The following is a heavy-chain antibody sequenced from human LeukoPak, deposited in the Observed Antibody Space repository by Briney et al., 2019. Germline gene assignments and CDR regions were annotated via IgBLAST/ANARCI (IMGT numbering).Heavy chain of an antibody. D-gene: IGHD5-12*01. J-gene: IGHJ4*02. CDR1: GVSISSGGYY. Sequence: SETLSLTCTVSGVSISSGGYYWGWLRQPPGKGLEWIGYIYYSGSTNYNPSLKSRVTISVDTSKNQFSLKLSSVTAADTAVYYCARGFRGGYVSPFDYWGQGTLVTVSS. CDR2: IYYSGST. CDR3: ARGFRGGYVSPFDY. V-gene: IGHV4-61*08.